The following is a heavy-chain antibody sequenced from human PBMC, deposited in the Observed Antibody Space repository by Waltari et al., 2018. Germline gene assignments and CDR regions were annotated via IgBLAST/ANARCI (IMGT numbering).Heavy chain of an antibody. D-gene: IGHD3-3*01. CDR3: TRGGNYDFWSHRPFVDP. V-gene: IGHV4-34*01. CDR1: GASFSDYY. CDR2: IRDPGST. Sequence: QVQLQQWGAGLLGPSETLSLTCAVYGASFSDYYWGWVRQPPGKGLEWIGQIRDPGSTNYNPALKSRVTISIDTPRSQFSRRLSSVTAADTALYFCTRGGNYDFWSHRPFVDPWGQGTLVTVSS. J-gene: IGHJ5*02.